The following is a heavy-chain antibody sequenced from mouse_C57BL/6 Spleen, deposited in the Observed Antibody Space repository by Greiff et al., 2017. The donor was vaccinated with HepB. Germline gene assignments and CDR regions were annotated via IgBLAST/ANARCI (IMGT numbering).Heavy chain of an antibody. CDR3: ARLYYGSSYGYFDG. CDR1: GFSLTSYA. CDR2: IWTGGGT. D-gene: IGHD1-1*01. J-gene: IGHJ1*03. V-gene: IGHV2-9-1*01. Sequence: QVQLKESGPGLVAPSQSLSITCTVSGFSLTSYAISWVRQPPGKGLEWLGVIWTGGGTNYNSALNSRLSISKDNSKSQVFLKMNSLQTDDTARYYWARLYYGSSYGYFDGWGKGTTVTVSS.